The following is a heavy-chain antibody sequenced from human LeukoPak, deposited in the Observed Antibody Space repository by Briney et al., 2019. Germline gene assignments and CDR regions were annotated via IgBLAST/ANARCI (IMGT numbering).Heavy chain of an antibody. CDR3: ARAPGLWFGEACDAFDI. CDR2: INPNSGGT. D-gene: IGHD3-10*01. V-gene: IGHV1-2*02. Sequence: ASVKVSCKASGYTFTGYYMHWVRQAPGQGLEWMGWINPNSGGTNYAQKFQGRVTMTRDTSISTAYMELSRLRSDDTAVYYCARAPGLWFGEACDAFDIWGQGTMVTVSS. J-gene: IGHJ3*02. CDR1: GYTFTGYY.